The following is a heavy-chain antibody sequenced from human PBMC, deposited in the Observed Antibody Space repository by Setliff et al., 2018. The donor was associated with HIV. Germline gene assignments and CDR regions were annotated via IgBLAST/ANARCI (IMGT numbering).Heavy chain of an antibody. Sequence: PSETLSLTCSVYGGSFSAYYWSWIRQPPGKGLEWIGEIKHSGSTYYNPSLKSRVTISVDTSKNQFSLKLSSVTAADTAVYYCARDNRVTMIVVVIGYFDYWGQGTLVTVSS. CDR2: IKHSGST. CDR1: GGSFSAYY. CDR3: ARDNRVTMIVVVIGYFDY. J-gene: IGHJ4*02. D-gene: IGHD3-22*01. V-gene: IGHV4-34*01.